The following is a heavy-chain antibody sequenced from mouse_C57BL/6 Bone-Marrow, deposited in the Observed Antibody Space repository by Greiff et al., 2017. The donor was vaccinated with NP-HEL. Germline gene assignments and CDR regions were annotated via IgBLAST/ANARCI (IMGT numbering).Heavy chain of an antibody. CDR2: ISDGGSYT. CDR3: ARFPMITTGYYYAMDY. Sequence: VESGGGLVKPGGSLKLSCAASGFTFSSYAMSWVRQTPEKRLEWVATISDGGSYTYYPDNVKGRFTISRDNAKNNLYLQMSHLKSEDTAMYYCARFPMITTGYYYAMDYWGQGTSVTVSS. V-gene: IGHV5-4*01. CDR1: GFTFSSYA. J-gene: IGHJ4*01. D-gene: IGHD2-4*01.